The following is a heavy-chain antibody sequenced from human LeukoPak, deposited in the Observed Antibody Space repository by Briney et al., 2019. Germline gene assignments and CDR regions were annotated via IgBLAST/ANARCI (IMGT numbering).Heavy chain of an antibody. D-gene: IGHD2-2*01. J-gene: IGHJ6*03. CDR3: ARDLRDIVVVPAGNYYYYYMDV. CDR1: GFTFSSYW. CDR2: IKQDGSEK. V-gene: IGHV3-7*01. Sequence: PEGSLRLSCAASGFTFSSYWMSWVRQAPGKGLEWVANIKQDGSEKYYVDSVKGRFTISRDNAKNSLYLQMNSLRAEDTAVYYCARDLRDIVVVPAGNYYYYYMDVWGKGTTVTVSS.